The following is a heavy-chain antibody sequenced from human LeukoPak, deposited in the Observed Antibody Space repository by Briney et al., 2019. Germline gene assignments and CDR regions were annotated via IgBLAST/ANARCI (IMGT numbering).Heavy chain of an antibody. CDR3: ARDFIGSSPYYFDY. V-gene: IGHV3-7*01. D-gene: IGHD3-10*01. J-gene: IGHJ4*02. Sequence: GSLRLSCAASGFTFSSYWMSWVRQAPGKGLEWVANIKQDGSEKYYVDSVKGRFTISRDNAKNSLYLQMNSLRAEDTAVYYCARDFIGSSPYYFDYWGQGTLVTVSS. CDR2: IKQDGSEK. CDR1: GFTFSSYW.